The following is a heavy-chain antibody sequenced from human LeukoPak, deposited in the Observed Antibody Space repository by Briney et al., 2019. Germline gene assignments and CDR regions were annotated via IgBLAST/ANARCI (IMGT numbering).Heavy chain of an antibody. V-gene: IGHV4-34*01. CDR2: INHSEST. CDR1: GGSFSGYH. Sequence: SETLSLTCAVYGGSFSGYHWSWIPQPPGKGLEGIGEINHSESTNYNPSLKCRVTISVDTSKNQFSLKLGSVTAADTAVYYCARGHVMDYYGSGSSNWFDPWGQGTLVTVSS. CDR3: ARGHVMDYYGSGSSNWFDP. D-gene: IGHD3-10*01. J-gene: IGHJ5*02.